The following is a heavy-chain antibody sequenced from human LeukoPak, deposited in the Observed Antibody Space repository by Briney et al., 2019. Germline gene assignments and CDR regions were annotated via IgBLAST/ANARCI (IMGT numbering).Heavy chain of an antibody. CDR2: ISSSRNYI. Sequence: GGSLRLSCAASGFTFSSYNMNWVRQAPGKGLEWVSSISSSRNYIYYADSVKGRFTISRDNAENSLYLQMNSLRAEDTAVYYCARLITAPYYFDYWGQGTLVTVSS. CDR3: ARLITAPYYFDY. J-gene: IGHJ4*02. D-gene: IGHD1-20*01. V-gene: IGHV3-21*01. CDR1: GFTFSSYN.